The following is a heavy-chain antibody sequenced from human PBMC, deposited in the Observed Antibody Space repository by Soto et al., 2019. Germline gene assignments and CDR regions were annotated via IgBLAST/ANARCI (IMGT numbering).Heavy chain of an antibody. CDR3: ATDRRSGDYGLFQH. D-gene: IGHD4-17*01. CDR1: GYTLTELS. J-gene: IGHJ1*01. CDR2: FDPEDGET. V-gene: IGHV1-24*01. Sequence: ASVKVSGKVAGYTLTELSMHWVRQAPGKGLEWMGGFDPEDGETIYAQKFQGRVTMTEDTSTDTAYMELCSLRSEDTAVYYCATDRRSGDYGLFQHWGQGTLVTVSS.